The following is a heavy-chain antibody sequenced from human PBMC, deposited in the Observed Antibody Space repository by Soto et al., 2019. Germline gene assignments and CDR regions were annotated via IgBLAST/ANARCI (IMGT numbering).Heavy chain of an antibody. Sequence: EVQLVESGGGLVQPGRSLRLSCAASGFTFDDYAMHWVRQAPGKGLEWVSGISWNSGSIGYAGSVKGRFTISRDNAKNSLYLQMNSLRAEDTALYYCAKDKRSGWYEKKNAFDIWGQGTMVTVSS. D-gene: IGHD6-19*01. CDR2: ISWNSGSI. V-gene: IGHV3-9*01. CDR1: GFTFDDYA. CDR3: AKDKRSGWYEKKNAFDI. J-gene: IGHJ3*02.